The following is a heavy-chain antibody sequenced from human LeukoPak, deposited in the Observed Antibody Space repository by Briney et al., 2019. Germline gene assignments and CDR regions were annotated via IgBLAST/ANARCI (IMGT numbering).Heavy chain of an antibody. J-gene: IGHJ3*02. V-gene: IGHV4-59*08. CDR3: ARHATYYYDSSGYQDAFDI. D-gene: IGHD3-22*01. Sequence: SSETLSLTCTVSGGSISSYYWSWIRQPPGKGLEWIGYIYYSGSTNYNPSLKSRVTISVDTSKNQFSLKLSSVTAADTAVYYCARHATYYYDSSGYQDAFDIWGQGTMVTVSS. CDR1: GGSISSYY. CDR2: IYYSGST.